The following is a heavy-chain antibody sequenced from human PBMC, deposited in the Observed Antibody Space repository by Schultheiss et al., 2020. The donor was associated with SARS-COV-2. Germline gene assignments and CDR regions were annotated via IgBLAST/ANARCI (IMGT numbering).Heavy chain of an antibody. CDR2: ISSSSSYT. V-gene: IGHV3-11*06. Sequence: GESLKISCAASGFTFSDYYMSWIRQAPGKGLEWVSYISSSSSYTNYADSVKGRFTISRDNAKNSLYLQMNSLRAEDTAVYYCARNLYYYDSSGLLCYFDYWGQGTLVTVSS. D-gene: IGHD3-22*01. J-gene: IGHJ4*02. CDR3: ARNLYYYDSSGLLCYFDY. CDR1: GFTFSDYY.